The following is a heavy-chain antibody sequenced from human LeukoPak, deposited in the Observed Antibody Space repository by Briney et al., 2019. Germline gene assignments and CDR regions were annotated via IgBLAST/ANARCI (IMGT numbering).Heavy chain of an antibody. CDR3: ARPGGEKWELLRWAFDI. D-gene: IGHD1-26*01. V-gene: IGHV5-51*01. J-gene: IGHJ3*02. CDR1: GYSFTSYW. Sequence: GGSLTISCTGSGYSFTSYWIGGVRQMRGKGREWMGIIYPGDSDTRNSPSSQGQVTTSADKSISTAFLQWSSLKASDAAMYYCARPGGEKWELLRWAFDIWGQGTMVTVSS. CDR2: IYPGDSDT.